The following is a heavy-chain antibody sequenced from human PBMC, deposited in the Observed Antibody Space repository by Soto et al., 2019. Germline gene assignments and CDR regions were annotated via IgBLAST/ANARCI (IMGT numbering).Heavy chain of an antibody. CDR1: GFTFSSYS. CDR3: AREPRPTVIYYYYGMDV. CDR2: ISSSSSTI. Sequence: EVQLVESGGGLVQPGGSLRLSCAASGFTFSSYSMNWVRQAPGKGLEWVSYISSSSSTIYYADSVKGRFTISRDNAKNSLYLQMNSLRDEDTAVYYCAREPRPTVIYYYYGMDVWGQGTTVTVSS. J-gene: IGHJ6*02. D-gene: IGHD4-17*01. V-gene: IGHV3-48*02.